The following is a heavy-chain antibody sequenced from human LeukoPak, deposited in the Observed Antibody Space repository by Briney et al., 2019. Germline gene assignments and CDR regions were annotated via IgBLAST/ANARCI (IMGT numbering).Heavy chain of an antibody. CDR3: ARGVYIAAAQYGY. V-gene: IGHV4-59*01. Sequence: SETLSLTCTVSGGSISSYYWSWIRQPPGKGLEWVGYIYYSGTTNYNPSLKSRVTISVDTSKNQFSLKLSSVTAADAAVYYCARGVYIAAAQYGYWGQGTLVTVSS. CDR1: GGSISSYY. D-gene: IGHD6-13*01. J-gene: IGHJ4*02. CDR2: IYYSGTT.